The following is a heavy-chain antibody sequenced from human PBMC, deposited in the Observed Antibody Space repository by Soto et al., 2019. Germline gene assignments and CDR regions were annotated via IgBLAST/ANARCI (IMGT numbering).Heavy chain of an antibody. V-gene: IGHV4-34*01. D-gene: IGHD2-2*01. CDR3: ARIDIVVVPAGKGFAKFDP. J-gene: IGHJ5*02. CDR1: GGSFSGYY. CDR2: INHSGST. Sequence: SETLSLTCAVYGGSFSGYYWSWIRQPPGKGLEWIGEINHSGSTNYNPSLKSRVTISVDTSKNQFSLKLSSVTAADTAVYYCARIDIVVVPAGKGFAKFDPWGQGTLVTVSS.